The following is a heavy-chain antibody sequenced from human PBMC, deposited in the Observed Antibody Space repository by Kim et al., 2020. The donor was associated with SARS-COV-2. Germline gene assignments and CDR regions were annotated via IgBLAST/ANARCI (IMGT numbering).Heavy chain of an antibody. V-gene: IGHV4-31*03. J-gene: IGHJ5*02. D-gene: IGHD3-10*01. CDR2: IYYSGST. CDR3: ARVGGSGSYTHSGWFDP. Sequence: SETLSLTCTVSGGSISSGGYYWSWIRQHPGKGLEWIGYIYYSGSTYYNPSLKSRVTISVDTSKNQFSLKLSSVTAADTAVYYCARVGGSGSYTHSGWFDPWGQGTLVTVSS. CDR1: GGSISSGGYY.